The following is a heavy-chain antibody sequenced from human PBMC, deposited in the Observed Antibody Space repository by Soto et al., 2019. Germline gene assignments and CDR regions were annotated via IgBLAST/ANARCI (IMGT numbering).Heavy chain of an antibody. Sequence: EVQLLESGRGLVQPGGSLRLSCAASGFTFSSYAMSWVRQAPGKGLEWVSAISGSGGSTYYADSVKGRFTISRDNSKNTLYLQMNSLRAEDTAAYYCAKGSSGWYERFDYWGQGTLVTVSS. CDR1: GFTFSSYA. CDR2: ISGSGGST. CDR3: AKGSSGWYERFDY. D-gene: IGHD6-19*01. V-gene: IGHV3-23*01. J-gene: IGHJ4*02.